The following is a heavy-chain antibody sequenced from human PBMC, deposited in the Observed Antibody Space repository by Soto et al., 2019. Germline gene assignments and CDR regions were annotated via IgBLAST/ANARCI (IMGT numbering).Heavy chain of an antibody. Sequence: EVQLVASGGGLVQPGGSLRLACAASGFTFGSYWMSRVRQAPGKGLEWVANIKQDGSEKYYVDSVKGRFTISRDNAKNTLYLQMNSLRAEDTAVYYCATPTIWDYYYGMDVWGQGTTVTVSS. CDR1: GFTFGSYW. J-gene: IGHJ6*02. V-gene: IGHV3-7*01. CDR3: ATPTIWDYYYGMDV. CDR2: IKQDGSEK. D-gene: IGHD3-3*01.